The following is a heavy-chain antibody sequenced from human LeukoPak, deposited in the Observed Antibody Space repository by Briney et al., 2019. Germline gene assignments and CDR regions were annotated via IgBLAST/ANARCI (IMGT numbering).Heavy chain of an antibody. V-gene: IGHV1-2*02. J-gene: IGHJ4*02. Sequence: ASVKDSCKASGYTFTGYYMHWVRQAPGQGLEWMGWINPNSGGTNYAQKFQGRVTMTRDTSISTAYMELSRLRSDDTAVYYCARGDLAYYDSSGYYVTGDYWGQGTLVTVSS. CDR1: GYTFTGYY. CDR2: INPNSGGT. CDR3: ARGDLAYYDSSGYYVTGDY. D-gene: IGHD3-22*01.